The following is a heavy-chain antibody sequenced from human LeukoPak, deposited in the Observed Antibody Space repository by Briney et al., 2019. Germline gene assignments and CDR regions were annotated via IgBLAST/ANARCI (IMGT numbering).Heavy chain of an antibody. CDR3: ASDHLSIAATGMRY. CDR2: IIPIFGTA. CDR1: GGTFSSYA. D-gene: IGHD6-13*01. Sequence: GSSVKVSCKASGGTFSSYAISWVRQAPGQGLEWVGGIIPIFGTANYAQKFQGRVTITADKSTSTAYMELSSLRSEDTAVYYCASDHLSIAATGMRYWGQGTLVTVSS. V-gene: IGHV1-69*06. J-gene: IGHJ4*02.